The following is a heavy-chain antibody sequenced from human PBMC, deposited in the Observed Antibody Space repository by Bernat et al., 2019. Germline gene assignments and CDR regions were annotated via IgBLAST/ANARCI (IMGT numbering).Heavy chain of an antibody. J-gene: IGHJ3*02. CDR2: INPNSGGT. D-gene: IGHD3-22*01. CDR3: ARDYYDSSGYSPVNAFDI. V-gene: IGHV1-2*02. CDR1: GYTFTGYY. Sequence: LVQSGAEVKKPGASVKVSCKASGYTFTGYYMHWVRQAPGQGLEWMGWINPNSGGTNYAQKFQGMVTMTRDTSISTAYMELSRLRSDDTAVYYCARDYYDSSGYSPVNAFDIWGQGTMVTVSS.